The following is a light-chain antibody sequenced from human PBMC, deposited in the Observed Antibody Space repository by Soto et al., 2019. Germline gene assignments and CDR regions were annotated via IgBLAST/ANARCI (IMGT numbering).Light chain of an antibody. Sequence: EIVLTQSPGTLSLSPGERATLSCRASQSVSSSYLAWYQQKPGQAPRLLIYGASSRATGIPDRFSGSGSGTDFTLTISRLEPEYFAVYYCHQNTFGQGTELEIK. CDR3: HQNT. J-gene: IGKJ2*01. V-gene: IGKV3-20*01. CDR1: QSVSSSY. CDR2: GAS.